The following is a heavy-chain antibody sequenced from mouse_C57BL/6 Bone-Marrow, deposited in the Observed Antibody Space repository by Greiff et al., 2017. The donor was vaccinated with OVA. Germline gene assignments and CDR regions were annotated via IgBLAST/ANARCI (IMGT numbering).Heavy chain of an antibody. CDR3: ARHEDCYYASYFDY. D-gene: IGHD2-3*01. Sequence: LVESGPELVKPGASVKISCKASGYAFSSSWMNWVKQRPGKGLEWIGRIYPGDGDTNYNGKFKSKATLTADKSSSTAYMQLSSLTSEDSAVYFCARHEDCYYASYFDYWGQGTTLTVSS. J-gene: IGHJ2*01. V-gene: IGHV1-82*01. CDR2: IYPGDGDT. CDR1: GYAFSSSW.